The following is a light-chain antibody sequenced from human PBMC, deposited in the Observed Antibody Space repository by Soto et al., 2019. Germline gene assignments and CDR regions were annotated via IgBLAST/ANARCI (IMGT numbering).Light chain of an antibody. V-gene: IGLV2-14*03. Sequence: QSALTQPASVSGSPGQSITISCTGTSSDVGAYDYVSWYQHHPGKAPKLMIYDVINRPSGISNRFSGSKSGNTASLTISGLQAEDDADYYCSSYAGSGTLAVFGGGTKLTVL. J-gene: IGLJ2*01. CDR2: DVI. CDR1: SSDVGAYDY. CDR3: SSYAGSGTLAV.